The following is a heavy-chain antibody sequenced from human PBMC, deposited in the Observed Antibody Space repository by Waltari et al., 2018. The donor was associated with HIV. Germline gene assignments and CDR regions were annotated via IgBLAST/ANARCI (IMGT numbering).Heavy chain of an antibody. D-gene: IGHD6-13*01. CDR2: IYYSGST. CDR3: ARPYSSSWYYFDY. V-gene: IGHV4-39*01. J-gene: IGHJ4*02. Sequence: QLQLQESGPGLVKPSETLSLICPVSGGSIRSSSSYWGWIRQPPGKGLEWIGSIYYSGSTYYNPSLKSRVTISVDTSKNQFSLKLSSVTAADTAVYYCARPYSSSWYYFDYWGQGTLVTVSS. CDR1: GGSIRSSSSY.